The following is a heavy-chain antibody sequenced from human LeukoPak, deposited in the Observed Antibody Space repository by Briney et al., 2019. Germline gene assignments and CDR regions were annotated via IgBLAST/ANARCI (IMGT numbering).Heavy chain of an antibody. CDR1: GGAISNYY. D-gene: IGHD4-17*01. V-gene: IGHV4-59*08. CDR3: ARAYYGDFFDY. Sequence: SETLSLTCNVSGGAISNYYWSWIRQPPGKGLGWIGYINYSGSAFYNPSAKSRVTISVDTSKNQFSLKLNSVTAADTAVYYCARAYYGDFFDYWGQGTLVTVSS. CDR2: INYSGSA. J-gene: IGHJ4*02.